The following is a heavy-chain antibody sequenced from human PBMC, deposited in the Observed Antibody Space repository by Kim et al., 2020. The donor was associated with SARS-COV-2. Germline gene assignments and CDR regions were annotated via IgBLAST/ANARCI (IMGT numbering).Heavy chain of an antibody. Sequence: SVKGRFTISREDSKTIAYLQMNSLKTEDTAVYYCSSGGPYSTGWYTYFDYWGQGTLVTVSS. J-gene: IGHJ4*02. D-gene: IGHD6-19*01. CDR3: SSGGPYSTGWYTYFDY. V-gene: IGHV3-49*02.